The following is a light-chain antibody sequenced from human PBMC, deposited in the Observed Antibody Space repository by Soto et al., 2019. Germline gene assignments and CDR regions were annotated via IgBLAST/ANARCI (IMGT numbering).Light chain of an antibody. CDR1: QSVSSK. CDR3: QQYGSSGT. CDR2: GAS. Sequence: ETVMTQSPATLSVSPGEGVTLSCRASQSVSSKLAWYQQKPGQAPRLLIYGASNRATGIPDRFSGSGSGTDFTLTISRLEPEDFAVYYCQQYGSSGTFGQGTKVDIK. J-gene: IGKJ1*01. V-gene: IGKV3-20*01.